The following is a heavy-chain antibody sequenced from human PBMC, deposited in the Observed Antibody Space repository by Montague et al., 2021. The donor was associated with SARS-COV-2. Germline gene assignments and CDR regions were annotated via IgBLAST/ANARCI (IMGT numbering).Heavy chain of an antibody. J-gene: IGHJ1*01. CDR2: IHHSGDT. CDR3: LRDVGVDNSPAV. D-gene: IGHD2-21*01. CDR1: GDSIISTNW. Sequence: SETLSLTCGVSGDSIISTNWWSWVRQPPGKGLEWIGEIHHSGDTNYNPSFKSRVTISVDQSKNQYSLELNSVTAADTALYYCLRDVGVDNSPAVWGQGALVIVSS. V-gene: IGHV4-4*02.